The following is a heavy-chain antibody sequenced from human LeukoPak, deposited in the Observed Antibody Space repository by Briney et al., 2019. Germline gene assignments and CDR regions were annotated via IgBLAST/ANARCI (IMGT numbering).Heavy chain of an antibody. V-gene: IGHV1-2*02. D-gene: IGHD1-26*01. J-gene: IGHJ4*02. CDR3: AKDPPGWESTFHS. Sequence: ASVTVSCKASGYTFTGYYIHWVRQAPGQGLEWVGWVDPLKRATQYAQRFQGRVTMTTDMSITTAFMDLSSLTSDDTAIYYCAKDPPGWESTFHSWGQGTLVIVSS. CDR2: VDPLKRAT. CDR1: GYTFTGYY.